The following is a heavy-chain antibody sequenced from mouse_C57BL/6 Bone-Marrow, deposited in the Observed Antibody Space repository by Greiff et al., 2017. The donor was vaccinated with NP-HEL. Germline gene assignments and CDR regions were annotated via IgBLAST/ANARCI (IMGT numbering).Heavy chain of an antibody. D-gene: IGHD1-1*01. CDR3: TRDPYYGSSLYAMDY. CDR2: ISSGGDYI. CDR1: GFTFSSYA. V-gene: IGHV5-9-1*02. Sequence: EVHLVESGEGLVKPGGSLKLSCAASGFTFSSYAMSWVRQTPEKRLEWVAYISSGGDYIYYADTVKGRFTISRDNARNTLYLQMSSLKSEDTAMYYCTRDPYYGSSLYAMDYWGQGTSVTVSS. J-gene: IGHJ4*01.